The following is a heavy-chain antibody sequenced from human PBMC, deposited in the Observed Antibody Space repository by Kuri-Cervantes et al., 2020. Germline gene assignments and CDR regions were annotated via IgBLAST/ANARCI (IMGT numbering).Heavy chain of an antibody. V-gene: IGHV3-48*01. CDR1: GFTSSSYS. D-gene: IGHD2-2*01. J-gene: IGHJ4*02. CDR3: AKSLPKYQLLSAIDY. CDR2: ISSSSSTI. Sequence: GESLKISCAASGFTSSSYSMNWVRQAPGKGLEWVSYISSSSSTIYYADSVKGRFTISRDNSKNTLYLQMNSLRAEDTAVYYCAKSLPKYQLLSAIDYWGQGTLVTVSS.